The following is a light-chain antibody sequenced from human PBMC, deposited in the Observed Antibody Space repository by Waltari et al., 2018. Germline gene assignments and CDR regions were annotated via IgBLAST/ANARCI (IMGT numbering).Light chain of an antibody. Sequence: EIVLTQSPGTLSLSPGDRATLSCRASQTVYSSYLAWYHQKFGQAPRLLIYGVSQRATGIPARFSGSGYGTDFTLTISRLEPEDFAVYYCQHFGSSRLTFGGGTKVEI. CDR1: QTVYSSY. CDR2: GVS. CDR3: QHFGSSRLT. J-gene: IGKJ4*01. V-gene: IGKV3-20*01.